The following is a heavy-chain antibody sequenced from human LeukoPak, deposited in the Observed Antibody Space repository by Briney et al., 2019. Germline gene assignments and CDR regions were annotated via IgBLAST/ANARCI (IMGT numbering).Heavy chain of an antibody. D-gene: IGHD2-21*02. J-gene: IGHJ6*03. CDR1: GFTFSSYV. V-gene: IGHV3-23*01. CDR3: ARGLGWQVTPMGLFYMDV. CDR2: IGSGGTGSGGST. Sequence: GGSLRLSCAASGFTFSSYVMSWVRQAPGKGLQWVSAIGSGGTGSGGSTYYPDSVKGRFTISRDNSKNTLYLQMNSLRAEDTAVYYCARGLGWQVTPMGLFYMDVWGEGATVIVSS.